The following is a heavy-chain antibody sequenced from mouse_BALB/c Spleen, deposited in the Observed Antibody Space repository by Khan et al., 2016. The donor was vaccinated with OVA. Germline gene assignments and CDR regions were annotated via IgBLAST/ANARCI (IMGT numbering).Heavy chain of an antibody. Sequence: QVQLQQPGRELVKPGASVNMSCKTSDYSFINYYIHWVKQRPGQGLEWIGWIFPVDGRSKYNEKFKGKTALTADKSSSTAYMLLSSLTSEDSAIYFCARSKYGSHWYFDVWGAGTTVTVSS. V-gene: IGHV1S56*01. CDR3: ARSKYGSHWYFDV. D-gene: IGHD1-1*01. CDR1: DYSFINYY. CDR2: IFPVDGRS. J-gene: IGHJ1*01.